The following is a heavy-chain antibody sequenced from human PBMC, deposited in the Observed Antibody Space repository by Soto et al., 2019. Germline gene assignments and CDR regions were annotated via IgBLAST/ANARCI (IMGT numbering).Heavy chain of an antibody. CDR3: ARGGSAWSNDY. V-gene: IGHV4-59*11. J-gene: IGHJ4*02. D-gene: IGHD6-19*01. CDR1: GGSMRSQY. Sequence: PSEPLCLTFTVSGGSMRSQYWGWIRQPPGKGLEWIGYIYNSGSTNDNPSLKSRVTISVDTSKNQFSLKLSSVTAADTAVYYCARGGSAWSNDYWGQGALVTVSS. CDR2: IYNSGST.